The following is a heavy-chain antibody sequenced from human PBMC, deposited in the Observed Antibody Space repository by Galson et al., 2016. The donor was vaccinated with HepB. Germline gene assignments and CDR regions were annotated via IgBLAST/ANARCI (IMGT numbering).Heavy chain of an antibody. D-gene: IGHD3-16*01. CDR1: GFSFSTSG. J-gene: IGHJ4*02. CDR2: ITSSGGTT. Sequence: SLRLSCAASGFSFSTSGMSWVRQTSGRGLEWVSGITSSGGTTHYADSVKGRFTISRDNSKNTLYLYMNSLRAGDTAVYYCGEHGGFDYWGQGALVTVSS. V-gene: IGHV3-23*01. CDR3: GEHGGFDY.